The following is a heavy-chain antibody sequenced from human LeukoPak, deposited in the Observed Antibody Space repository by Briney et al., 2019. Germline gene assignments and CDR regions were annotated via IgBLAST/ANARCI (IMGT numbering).Heavy chain of an antibody. Sequence: SETLSLTRTVSGGSIYSTTFYWGWIRQPPGKGLEWIGSMYYDGSTYHNPSLKSRVTISVATSNNQFSLKLTSVTAADTAVYFCARRSDSGSDDGEDYFDYWGQGTLVTVSS. V-gene: IGHV4-39*01. CDR1: GGSIYSTTFY. J-gene: IGHJ4*02. CDR2: MYYDGST. D-gene: IGHD1-26*01. CDR3: ARRSDSGSDDGEDYFDY.